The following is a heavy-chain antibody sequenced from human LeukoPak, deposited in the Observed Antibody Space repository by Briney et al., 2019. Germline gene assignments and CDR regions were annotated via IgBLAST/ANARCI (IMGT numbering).Heavy chain of an antibody. V-gene: IGHV1-18*01. CDR3: ARDRGIAAAGPLSDYFDY. CDR2: ISAYNGNT. D-gene: IGHD6-13*01. Sequence: GASVKVSCKASGCTFTSYGIGWVRQAPGQGLEWMGWISAYNGNTNYAQKLQGRVTMTTDTSTSTAYMELRSLRSDDTAVYYCARDRGIAAAGPLSDYFDYWGQGTLVTVSS. J-gene: IGHJ4*02. CDR1: GCTFTSYG.